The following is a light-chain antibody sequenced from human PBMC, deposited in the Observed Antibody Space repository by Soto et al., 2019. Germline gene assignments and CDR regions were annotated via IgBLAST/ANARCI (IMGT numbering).Light chain of an antibody. V-gene: IGKV3-20*01. CDR1: QSFTSNY. CDR2: GAS. J-gene: IGKJ2*01. Sequence: EIVLTQSPGTLSLSPGERAILSCRASQSFTSNYLAWYQQKPGQAPRLLIYGASSRATGIPDRFSGSGYGIDYTLIISGLEPEDSAVYYCQQYGSSPYTFGQGTKLEIK. CDR3: QQYGSSPYT.